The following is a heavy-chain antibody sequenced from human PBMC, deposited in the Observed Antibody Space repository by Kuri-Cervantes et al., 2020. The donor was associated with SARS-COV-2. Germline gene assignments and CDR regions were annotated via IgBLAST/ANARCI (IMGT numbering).Heavy chain of an antibody. CDR2: INHSGST. J-gene: IGHJ6*02. Sequence: ESLKISCAVYGGSFSGYYWSWIRQPPGKGLEWIGEINHSGSTNYNPSLKSRVTISVDTSKNQFSLKLSSVTAADTAVYYCARGKWLSAYYYYYYGMDVWGQGTMVTVSS. CDR3: ARGKWLSAYYYYYYGMDV. CDR1: GGSFSGYY. D-gene: IGHD3-22*01. V-gene: IGHV4-34*01.